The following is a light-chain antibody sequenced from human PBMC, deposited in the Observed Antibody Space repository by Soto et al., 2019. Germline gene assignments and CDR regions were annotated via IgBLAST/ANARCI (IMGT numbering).Light chain of an antibody. CDR3: QQRSNWPPA. CDR2: DAS. CDR1: QSVSSN. Sequence: EIVLTQSPATLSLSPGERATLSCRASQSVSSNLAWYQKKPGQAPRLLIYDASNRATGIPDRFSGSGSGTDFTLTISSLEPEDFAVYYCQQRSNWPPAFGQGTRLEIK. J-gene: IGKJ5*01. V-gene: IGKV3-11*01.